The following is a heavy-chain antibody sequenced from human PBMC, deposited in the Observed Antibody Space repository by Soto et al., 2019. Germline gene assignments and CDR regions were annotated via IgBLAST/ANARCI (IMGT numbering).Heavy chain of an antibody. CDR1: GFTFSNYA. CDR3: ARNGLLGYFDY. D-gene: IGHD2-15*01. J-gene: IGHJ4*02. CDR2: ISYDGNNK. Sequence: QVQLVESGGGVVQPGRSLRLSCAASGFTFSNYAMHWVRQAPGKGLEWVAVISYDGNNKYCADSVKGRFTISRDNSKNTLYLQMNSLRAEDTAVYYCARNGLLGYFDYWGQGTLVTVSS. V-gene: IGHV3-30-3*01.